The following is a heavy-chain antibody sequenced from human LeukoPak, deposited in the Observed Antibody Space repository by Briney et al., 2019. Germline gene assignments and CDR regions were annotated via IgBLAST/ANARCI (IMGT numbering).Heavy chain of an antibody. CDR2: INHSGST. V-gene: IGHV4-34*01. J-gene: IGHJ6*02. Sequence: GSLRLSCAASGFTVSSNYMSWIRQPPGKGLEWIGEINHSGSTNYNPSLKGRVTISVDTSKNQFSLKLSSVTAADTAVYYCARGSPYYYGMDVWGQGTTVTVSS. CDR3: ARGSPYYYGMDV. CDR1: GFTVSSNY.